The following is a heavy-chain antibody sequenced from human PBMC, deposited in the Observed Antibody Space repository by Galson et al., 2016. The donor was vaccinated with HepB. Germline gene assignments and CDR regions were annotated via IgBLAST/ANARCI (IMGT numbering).Heavy chain of an antibody. Sequence: QSGAAVKKPGETLTISCKGSGYSFSTYWIGWGRQMPGKGLEWMGIIYPGDSGTRYSPSFQRQVTISADKSTSTAYLQWNSLKASDTAMYYCARRGSGYYTVEHYWGQGTLVTVSS. J-gene: IGHJ4*02. CDR1: GYSFSTYW. V-gene: IGHV5-51*01. D-gene: IGHD3-3*01. CDR3: ARRGSGYYTVEHY. CDR2: IYPGDSGT.